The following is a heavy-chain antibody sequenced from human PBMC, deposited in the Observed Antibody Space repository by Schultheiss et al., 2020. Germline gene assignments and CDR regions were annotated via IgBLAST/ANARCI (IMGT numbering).Heavy chain of an antibody. CDR3: VRRGENWGHFDY. CDR1: GFTFSSYG. Sequence: GGSLRLSCAASGFTFSSYGMHWVRQAPGKGLEWVSYISSSGSTIYYADSVKGRFTISRDNAKSTLYLQMNSLRAEDTAVYYCVRRGENWGHFDYWGQGTLVTVSS. V-gene: IGHV3-48*04. D-gene: IGHD7-27*01. J-gene: IGHJ4*02. CDR2: ISSSGSTI.